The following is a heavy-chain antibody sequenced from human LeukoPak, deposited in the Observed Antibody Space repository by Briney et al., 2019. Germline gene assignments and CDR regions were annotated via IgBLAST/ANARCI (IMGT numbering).Heavy chain of an antibody. CDR1: GFTFSSYS. V-gene: IGHV3-21*01. Sequence: NPGGSLRLSCAASGFTFSSYSMNWVRQAPGKGLEWVSSISSSSSYIYYADSVKGRFTISRDNAKNSLYLQVNSLRAEDTAVYYCARDRRWELLINYFDYWGQGTLVTVSS. J-gene: IGHJ4*02. CDR3: ARDRRWELLINYFDY. CDR2: ISSSSSYI. D-gene: IGHD1-26*01.